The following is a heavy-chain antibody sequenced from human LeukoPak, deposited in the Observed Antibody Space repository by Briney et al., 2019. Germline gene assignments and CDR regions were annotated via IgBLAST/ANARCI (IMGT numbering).Heavy chain of an antibody. V-gene: IGHV4-4*02. CDR1: GGSISSSNW. CDR3: ARGSITRVRGVLFDY. CDR2: IYHSGST. D-gene: IGHD3-10*01. J-gene: IGHJ4*02. Sequence: SGTLSLTCAVSGGSISSSNWWSWVRQPPGKGLEWVGEIYHSGSTNYNPSLKSRVTISVDKSKNQFSLKLSSVTAADTAVYYCARGSITRVRGVLFDYCGQGTLVTVSS.